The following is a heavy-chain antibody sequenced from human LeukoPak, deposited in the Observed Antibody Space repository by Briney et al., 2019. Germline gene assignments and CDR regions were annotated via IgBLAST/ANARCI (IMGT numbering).Heavy chain of an antibody. Sequence: GGSLRLSCVASGFTFSDSWMSWVRQAPGKGLEGVADIKKDGSEKHYVASVKGRFTISRANAKNSLYLQMASLRAEDTAVYYCATYTNWVAGDVWGQGTTVSVSS. CDR2: IKKDGSEK. V-gene: IGHV3-7*01. CDR1: GFTFSDSW. D-gene: IGHD3-16*01. J-gene: IGHJ6*02. CDR3: ATYTNWVAGDV.